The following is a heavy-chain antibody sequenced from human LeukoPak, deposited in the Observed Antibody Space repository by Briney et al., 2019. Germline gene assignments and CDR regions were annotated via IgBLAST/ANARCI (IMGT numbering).Heavy chain of an antibody. V-gene: IGHV4-61*01. CDR3: GLVVAATPRGIYYYGMDV. CDR2: IYYSGST. CDR1: GGSVSSGSYY. Sequence: KPSETLSLTCTVSGGSVSSGSYYWSWIRQPPGKGLEWIGYIYYSGSTNYNPSLKSRVTISVDTSKNQFSLKLSSVTAADTAVYYCGLVVAATPRGIYYYGMDVWGQGTTVTVSS. J-gene: IGHJ6*02. D-gene: IGHD2-15*01.